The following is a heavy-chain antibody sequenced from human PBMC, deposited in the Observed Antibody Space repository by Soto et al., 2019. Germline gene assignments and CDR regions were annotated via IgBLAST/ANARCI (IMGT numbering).Heavy chain of an antibody. V-gene: IGHV3-72*01. J-gene: IGHJ6*02. D-gene: IGHD6-19*01. CDR1: GLIFSDYH. CDR2: IRRKANSYTT. Sequence: EVQLVESGGGLVQPGGSLRLSCAASGLIFSDYHMDWVRQAPGKGLEWVGRIRRKANSYTTEYAASVKGRFTISGDDSKNSLYLQMNSLKSEVTAVYYCAMLGGWSGGSSGMDVWGQGTTVTVSS. CDR3: AMLGGWSGGSSGMDV.